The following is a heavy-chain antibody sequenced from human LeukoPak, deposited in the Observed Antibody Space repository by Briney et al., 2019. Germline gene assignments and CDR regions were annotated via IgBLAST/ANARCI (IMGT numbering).Heavy chain of an antibody. V-gene: IGHV4-4*09. CDR2: IYTSGNT. CDR3: ARQAYYSESGSWTGFDY. J-gene: IGHJ4*02. Sequence: PSETLSLTCTVSGGSISSYYWSWIRQPPGKGLEWIGYIYTSGNTNYNPSLKSRVTMSVDTSKNQFSLKLSSVTAADTAVYYCARQAYYSESGSWTGFDYWAREPWSPSPQ. CDR1: GGSISSYY. D-gene: IGHD3-10*01.